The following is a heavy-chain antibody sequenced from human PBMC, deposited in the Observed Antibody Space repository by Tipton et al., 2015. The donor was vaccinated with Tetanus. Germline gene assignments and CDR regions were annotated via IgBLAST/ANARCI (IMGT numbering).Heavy chain of an antibody. D-gene: IGHD3-3*01. CDR1: GGSIRGGTFY. J-gene: IGHJ4*02. CDR3: ARLQSGFFTPFDY. Sequence: LRLSCTVSGGSIRGGTFYWGWIRQPPGKGLEWIGSIYESGDTYYIPSLKSRVTISVDTSKNQFSLNLNPMAAADTGVYYCARLQSGFFTPFDYWGQGNLVTVSS. CDR2: IYESGDT. V-gene: IGHV4-39*01.